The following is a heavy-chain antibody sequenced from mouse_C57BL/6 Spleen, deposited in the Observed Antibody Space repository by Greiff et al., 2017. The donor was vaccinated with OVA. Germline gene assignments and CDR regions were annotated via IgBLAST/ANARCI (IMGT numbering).Heavy chain of an antibody. CDR1: GYSFTGYY. V-gene: IGHV1-42*01. J-gene: IGHJ2*01. CDR2: INPSTGGT. D-gene: IGHD3-2*02. Sequence: VQLKQSGPELVKPGASVKISCKASGYSFTGYYMNWVKQSPEKSLEWIGEINPSTGGTTYNQKFKAKATLTVDKSSSTAYMQLKSLTSEDSAVYYCAKTAQATRYFDYWGQGTTLTVSS. CDR3: AKTAQATRYFDY.